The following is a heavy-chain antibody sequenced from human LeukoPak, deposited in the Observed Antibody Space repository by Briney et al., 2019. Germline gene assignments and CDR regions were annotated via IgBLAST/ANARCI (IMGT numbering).Heavy chain of an antibody. CDR2: INPSGGST. D-gene: IGHD3-10*01. Sequence: ASVKVSCKASGYTFTSYYMHWVRQAPGQGLEWMGIINPSGGSTSYAQKFQGRVTMTRDTSTSTVYMELSSLRSEDTAVYYCARGARQDYYGSGSYYPPDYWGQGTLVTVSS. J-gene: IGHJ4*02. CDR1: GYTFTSYY. CDR3: ARGARQDYYGSGSYYPPDY. V-gene: IGHV1-46*01.